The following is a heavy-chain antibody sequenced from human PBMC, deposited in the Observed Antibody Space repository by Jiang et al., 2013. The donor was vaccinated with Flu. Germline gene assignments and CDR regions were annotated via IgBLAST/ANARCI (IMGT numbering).Heavy chain of an antibody. D-gene: IGHD2-8*02. J-gene: IGHJ3*01. CDR2: STEAMAT. Sequence: SVKVPASLLDSPSLTILSIGCARPPDRALSGWVGSTEAMATQNTSQTLKGRFTISRDTSATMVYMELTSLRSEDTAVYFCARDLPGGVKAFDLWGPGTMVTVSS. CDR1: DSPSLTIL. V-gene: IGHV1-3*01. CDR3: ARDLPGGVKAFDL.